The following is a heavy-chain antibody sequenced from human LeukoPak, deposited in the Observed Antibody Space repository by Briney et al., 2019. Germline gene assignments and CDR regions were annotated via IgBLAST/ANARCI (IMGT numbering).Heavy chain of an antibody. CDR1: GGSISSSSYY. V-gene: IGHV4-39*07. Sequence: SETLSLTCTVSGGSISSSSYYWGWIRQPPGKGLEWIGSIYYSGSTYYNPSLKSRVTISVDTSKNQFSLKLSSVTAADTAVYYCARDARRRYYYDSSGTDAFDIWGQGTMVTVSS. CDR3: ARDARRRYYYDSSGTDAFDI. D-gene: IGHD3-22*01. J-gene: IGHJ3*02. CDR2: IYYSGST.